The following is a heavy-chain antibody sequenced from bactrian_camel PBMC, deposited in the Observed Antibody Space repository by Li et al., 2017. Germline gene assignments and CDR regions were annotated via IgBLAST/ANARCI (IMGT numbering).Heavy chain of an antibody. CDR1: GIDHHAC. D-gene: IGHD1*01. Sequence: HVQLVESGGGTVQAGGSLTLSCAVSGIDHHACMAWFRQAPGKEREGVASIAGGGNPAYVEAVKGRFTISKDDAHNTLIPQMNNLKPEDTAMYYCAAKARGLCNGGFNSEFDYWGQGTQVTVS. CDR2: IAGGGNP. J-gene: IGHJ4*01. CDR3: AAKARGLCNGGFNSEFDY. V-gene: IGHV3S53*01.